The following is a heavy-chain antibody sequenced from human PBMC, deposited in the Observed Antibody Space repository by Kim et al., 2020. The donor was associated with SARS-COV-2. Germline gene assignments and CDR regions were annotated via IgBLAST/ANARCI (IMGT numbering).Heavy chain of an antibody. Sequence: GGSLRLSCAASGFTVTAAQLGWVRQTPGKGLEWVCRIQTEARSVSTDSVTRRFTISKDISKNTLYLQMNGLSSEDTAVTYCASYPQDGYAYFDLWG. V-gene: IGHV3-53*01. J-gene: IGHJ4*01. CDR1: GFTVTAAQ. CDR3: ASYPQDGYAYFDL. CDR2: IQTEARS. D-gene: IGHD5-12*01.